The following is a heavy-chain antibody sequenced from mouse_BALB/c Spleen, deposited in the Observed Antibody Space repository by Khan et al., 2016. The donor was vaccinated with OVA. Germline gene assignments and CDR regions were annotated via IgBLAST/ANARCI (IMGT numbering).Heavy chain of an antibody. CDR2: ISSGSSTI. V-gene: IGHV5-17*02. CDR3: TKDSNFDY. CDR1: GFTFSRFG. Sequence: EVELVESGGGLVQPGGSRKLSCAASGFTFSRFGMHWVRQAPEKGLEWVAYISSGSSTINYADTVKGRFTISRDNPKNTLFLQMTSLRSEDTAMYYCTKDSNFDYWGQGTTLTVSS. J-gene: IGHJ2*01.